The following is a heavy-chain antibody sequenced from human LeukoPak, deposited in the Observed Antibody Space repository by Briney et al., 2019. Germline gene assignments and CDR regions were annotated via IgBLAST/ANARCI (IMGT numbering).Heavy chain of an antibody. V-gene: IGHV1-18*01. CDR2: IGTYGGDT. CDR3: AGDLWNFYDDSGYNRDFDS. D-gene: IGHD3-22*01. Sequence: ASVTVSCKATSRISWVRQAPGQGLEWMGWIGTYGGDTYYAQKFQGRITVTTDTSTSTVYMELRNLRSDDTAVYYCAGDLWNFYDDSGYNRDFDSWGQGTLVTVSS. J-gene: IGHJ5*01. CDR1: TSR.